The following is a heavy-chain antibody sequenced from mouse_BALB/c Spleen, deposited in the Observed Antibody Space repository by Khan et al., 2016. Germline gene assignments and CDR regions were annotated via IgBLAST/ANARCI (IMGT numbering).Heavy chain of an antibody. CDR1: GYTFPSTG. D-gene: IGHD1-2*01. Sequence: QIQLVQSGPELKKPGETVKISCKASGYTFPSTGMHWVKQAPGEGLKWMGWTNTNTGEPTYADDFKGRFAFSLETSASTAYLQINNLKNEDTSTXFCVRSANSLLRPRGNALDYWGQGTSVTVSS. V-gene: IGHV9-3-1*01. J-gene: IGHJ4*01. CDR2: TNTNTGEP. CDR3: VRSANSLLRPRGNALDY.